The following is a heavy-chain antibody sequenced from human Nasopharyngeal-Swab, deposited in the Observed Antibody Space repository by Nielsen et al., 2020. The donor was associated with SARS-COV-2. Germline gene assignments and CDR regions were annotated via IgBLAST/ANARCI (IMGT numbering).Heavy chain of an antibody. CDR2: IYYSGTT. CDR1: GGSITSSY. D-gene: IGHD3-3*01. V-gene: IGHV4-59*01. CDR3: ARRLTLESFWYFDL. J-gene: IGHJ2*01. Sequence: SETLSLTCTVSGGSITSSYWSWIRQPPGKGLDWIGYIYYSGTTNYNPSLKSRVTISVDTSKNQFSLKLSSVTAADTAVYYCARRLTLESFWYFDLWGRGTLVTVSS.